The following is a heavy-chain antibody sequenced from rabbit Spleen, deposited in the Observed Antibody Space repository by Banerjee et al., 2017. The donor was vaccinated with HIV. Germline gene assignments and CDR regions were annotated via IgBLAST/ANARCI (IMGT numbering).Heavy chain of an antibody. V-gene: IGHV1S40*01. Sequence: QSLEESGGDLVKPGASLTLTCKASGFSFSSSYWICWVRQAPGKGLEWIACIDTGSSGSTYYATWAKGRFTISKTSSTTVTLQMTSLTAADTATYFCARLNGFVDCAFDLWGPGTLVTVS. CDR3: ARLNGFVDCAFDL. J-gene: IGHJ4*01. CDR1: GFSFSSSYW. CDR2: IDTGSSGST. D-gene: IGHD2-1*01.